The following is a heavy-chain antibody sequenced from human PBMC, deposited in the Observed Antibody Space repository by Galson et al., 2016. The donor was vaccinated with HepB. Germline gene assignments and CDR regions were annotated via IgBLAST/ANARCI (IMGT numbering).Heavy chain of an antibody. V-gene: IGHV3-48*02. CDR2: ISGGSSTI. D-gene: IGHD6-19*01. J-gene: IGHJ4*02. CDR3: AKPFLSSGLYYFDY. Sequence: SLRLSCAASGFTFSSSAMNWVRQAPGKGLEWLSHISGGSSTIYYADSVKGRFTASRDNAKNSLYLQMNSLGDDNTAVYYCAKPFLSSGLYYFDYWGRGTLVTVSS. CDR1: GFTFSSSA.